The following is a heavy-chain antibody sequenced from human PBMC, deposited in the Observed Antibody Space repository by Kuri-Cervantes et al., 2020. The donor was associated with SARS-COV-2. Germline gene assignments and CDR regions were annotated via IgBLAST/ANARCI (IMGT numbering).Heavy chain of an antibody. V-gene: IGHV1-8*02. D-gene: IGHD3-22*01. CDR2: MNPNSGNT. CDR3: ARGLWNGYYYVS. J-gene: IGHJ4*02. CDR1: GGTFSSYA. Sequence: ASVKVSCKASGGTFSSYAISWVRQAPGQGLEWMGWMNPNSGNTGYAQKFQGRVTMTRNTSISTAYMELSSLRSEDTAVYYCARGLWNGYYYVSWGQGTLVTVSS.